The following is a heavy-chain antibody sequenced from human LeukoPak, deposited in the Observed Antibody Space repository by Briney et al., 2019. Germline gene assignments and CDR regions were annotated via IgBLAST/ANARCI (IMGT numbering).Heavy chain of an antibody. D-gene: IGHD4-11*01. CDR3: ARGRRGLKYNWFDP. CDR1: GGSFSGYY. Sequence: QSSETLSLTCAVYGGSFSGYYWSWIRQPPGKGLEWIGEINHSGSTNYNPSLKSRVTISVDTSKNQFSLKLSSVTAADTAVYYCARGRRGLKYNWFDPWGQGTLVTVSS. J-gene: IGHJ5*02. CDR2: INHSGST. V-gene: IGHV4-34*01.